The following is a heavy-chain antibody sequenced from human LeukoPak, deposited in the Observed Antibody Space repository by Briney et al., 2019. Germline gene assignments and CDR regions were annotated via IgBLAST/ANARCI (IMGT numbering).Heavy chain of an antibody. Sequence: PSETLSLTCTVSGGSLSSYYWSWIRQPPGKGLEWIGYIYYSGSTNYNPSLKSRVTISVDTSKNQFSLRLSSVTAADTAVYYCARGYDYVWGSHRALGYWGQGTLVTVSS. D-gene: IGHD3-16*02. V-gene: IGHV4-59*01. CDR2: IYYSGST. J-gene: IGHJ4*02. CDR1: GGSLSSYY. CDR3: ARGYDYVWGSHRALGY.